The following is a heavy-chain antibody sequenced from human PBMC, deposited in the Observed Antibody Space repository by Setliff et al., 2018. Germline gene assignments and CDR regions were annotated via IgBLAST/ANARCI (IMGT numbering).Heavy chain of an antibody. Sequence: SSETLSLTCTVSGGSISSYYWSWIRQPAGKGLEWIGRIYTSGSTNYNPSLKSRVTMSVDTSKNQFSLKLSSVTAADTAVYYCARDLRYFDWLIENWYFDLWGRGTLVTVSS. D-gene: IGHD3-9*01. CDR1: GGSISSYY. CDR2: IYTSGST. J-gene: IGHJ2*01. CDR3: ARDLRYFDWLIENWYFDL. V-gene: IGHV4-4*07.